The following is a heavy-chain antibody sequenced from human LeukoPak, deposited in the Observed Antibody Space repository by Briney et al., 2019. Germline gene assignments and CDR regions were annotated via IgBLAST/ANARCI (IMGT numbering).Heavy chain of an antibody. Sequence: PGGSLRLSCAASGFIFSDHYLAWVRQAPGKGLACVAVISNDGSNKSYAESVKGRFTSSRDSSKNTVYLQMNSLRPDDTAVYFCARQYYYESSAYLEYWGQGTLVTVSS. J-gene: IGHJ4*02. CDR3: ARQYYYESSAYLEY. V-gene: IGHV3-30-3*01. CDR1: GFIFSDHY. D-gene: IGHD3-22*01. CDR2: ISNDGSNK.